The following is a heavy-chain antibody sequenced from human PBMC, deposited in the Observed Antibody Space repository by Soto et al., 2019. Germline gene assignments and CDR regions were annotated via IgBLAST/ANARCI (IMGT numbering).Heavy chain of an antibody. D-gene: IGHD1-1*01. CDR2: FEPEDGER. Sequence: GASVKVSCKVSGYTVTDLSIHWVRQAPGKGLEWMGNFEPEDGERIYAQKFQGRVNVTEDTSTNTAYLELSSLTSDDTALYYCAVGSPTTEITPHHYNGMDVWGQGTTVTVSS. CDR3: AVGSPTTEITPHHYNGMDV. CDR1: GYTVTDLS. V-gene: IGHV1-24*01. J-gene: IGHJ6*02.